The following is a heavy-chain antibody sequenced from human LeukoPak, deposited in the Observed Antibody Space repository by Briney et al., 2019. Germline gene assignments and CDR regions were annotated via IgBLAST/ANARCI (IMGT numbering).Heavy chain of an antibody. Sequence: SETLSLTCAVSGGSISSGGYSWSWIRQPPGKGLEWIGYIYHSGSTYYNPSLKSRVTISVDRSKNQFSLKLSSVTAADTAVYYCARNDILTGSSDYWGQGTLVTVS. CDR2: IYHSGST. J-gene: IGHJ4*02. V-gene: IGHV4-30-2*01. CDR1: GGSISSGGYS. CDR3: ARNDILTGSSDY. D-gene: IGHD3-9*01.